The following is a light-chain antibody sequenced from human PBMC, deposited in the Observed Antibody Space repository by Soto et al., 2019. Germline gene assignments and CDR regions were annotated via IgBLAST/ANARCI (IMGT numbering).Light chain of an antibody. CDR3: QQYSRYPLT. Sequence: DIQMTQSPSTLSAFVGDRVTITCRASQSIDIWLAWYQQTPGKAPEILIYRASTLESGVPSRFSGRGSGTEFKLTNSSLQPDDFATFYCQQYSRYPLTFGGGTKVEIK. J-gene: IGKJ4*01. CDR1: QSIDIW. CDR2: RAS. V-gene: IGKV1-5*03.